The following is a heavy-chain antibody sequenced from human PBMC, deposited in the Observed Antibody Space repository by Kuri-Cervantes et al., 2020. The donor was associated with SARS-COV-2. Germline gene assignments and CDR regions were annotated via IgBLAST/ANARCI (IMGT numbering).Heavy chain of an antibody. CDR2: IYYNSQWYT. Sequence: SETLSLTCAISGESVSSNSAAWDWIRQSPSRGLEWLGRIYYNSQWYTDYSPSVKSRIIIRSDTSKNHVSLQLNSVTPEDTAVYYCAREQISLIVLQSGTFAIWGQGTMVTVSS. CDR1: GESVSSNSAA. J-gene: IGHJ3*02. CDR3: AREQISLIVLQSGTFAI. D-gene: IGHD3-22*01. V-gene: IGHV6-1*01.